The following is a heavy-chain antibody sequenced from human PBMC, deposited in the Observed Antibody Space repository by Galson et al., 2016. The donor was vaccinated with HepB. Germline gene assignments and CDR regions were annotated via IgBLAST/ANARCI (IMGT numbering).Heavy chain of an antibody. D-gene: IGHD5-24*01. CDR1: GFTFSDYY. CDR2: ISSGSSYT. Sequence: SLRLSCAASGFTFSDYYMTWIRQAPGKGLEWISYISSGSSYTNYADFVKGRFTVSRDNAKNSLYLQMNGLTVEDTAIYYCAREGDFGREEGTEFDSWCQGTLVTVSS. J-gene: IGHJ4*02. V-gene: IGHV3-11*06. CDR3: AREGDFGREEGTEFDS.